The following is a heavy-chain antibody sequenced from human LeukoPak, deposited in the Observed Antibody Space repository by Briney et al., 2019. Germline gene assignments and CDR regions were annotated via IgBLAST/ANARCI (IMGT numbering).Heavy chain of an antibody. Sequence: GASVKVSCKASGYTFTSYDINWVRQATGQGLEWMGWMNPNSGNTGYAQKFQGRVTITRNTSISTAYMELSSLRSEDTAVYYCARQAIAAGPYYYYYMDVWGKGTTVTVSS. D-gene: IGHD6-25*01. CDR3: ARQAIAAGPYYYYYMDV. CDR2: MNPNSGNT. CDR1: GYTFTSYD. V-gene: IGHV1-8*03. J-gene: IGHJ6*03.